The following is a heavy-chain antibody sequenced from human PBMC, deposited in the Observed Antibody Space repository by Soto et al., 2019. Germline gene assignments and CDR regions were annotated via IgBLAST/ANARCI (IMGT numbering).Heavy chain of an antibody. V-gene: IGHV3-48*01. J-gene: IGHJ3*02. CDR1: GFTFSSYS. Sequence: GGSLILSCAGSGFTFSSYSMNCVRQAPGKGLEWVSYISSSSSTIYYADSVKGRFTISRDNAKNSLYLQMNSLRAEDTAVYYCAREENYDIWTGYYTGYRYAFDIWGQGTMVTVSS. CDR2: ISSSSSTI. CDR3: AREENYDIWTGYYTGYRYAFDI. D-gene: IGHD3-9*01.